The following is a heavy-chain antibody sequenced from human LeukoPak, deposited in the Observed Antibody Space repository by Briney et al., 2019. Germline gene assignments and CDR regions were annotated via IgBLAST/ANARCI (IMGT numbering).Heavy chain of an antibody. CDR1: GFTFSSYD. J-gene: IGHJ2*01. CDR3: ASVLAVAGLNWYFDL. Sequence: GGSLRLSCAASGFTFSSYDMHWVRQPTGKGLEWVSTIGTAGGTYYPGSVKGRFTVSRENAQNSVYLQMNSLRAEDTAVYYCASVLAVAGLNWYFDLWGRGTLVTVSS. D-gene: IGHD6-19*01. V-gene: IGHV3-13*04. CDR2: IGTAGGT.